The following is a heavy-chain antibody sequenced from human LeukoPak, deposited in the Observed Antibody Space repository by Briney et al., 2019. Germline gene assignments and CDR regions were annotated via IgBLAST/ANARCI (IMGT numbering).Heavy chain of an antibody. D-gene: IGHD3-10*01. Sequence: ASLRLSCAASGSSSSSDAMCGVREARGGGVGWGSVIRGSGGSGYSAESVTGRFPNSRDNSKNTLYLQMNSLRAEDTAVYYCAKGIRGYYGSGSYAWGQGTLVTVSS. CDR1: GSSSSSDA. J-gene: IGHJ5*02. CDR2: IRGSGGSG. CDR3: AKGIRGYYGSGSYA. V-gene: IGHV3-23*01.